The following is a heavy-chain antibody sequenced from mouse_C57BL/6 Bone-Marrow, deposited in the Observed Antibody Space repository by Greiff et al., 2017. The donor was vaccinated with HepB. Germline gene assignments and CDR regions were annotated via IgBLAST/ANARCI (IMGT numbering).Heavy chain of an antibody. Sequence: EVKLEESGGGLVQPGGSMKLSCVASGFTFSNYWMNWVRQSPEQGLEWVAQIRLKSDNYATHYAESVKGKFTISRDDSKTSVYLQMNNLRAEDTGIYYCTANYYGSSYLFAYWGQGTLVTVSA. CDR2: IRLKSDNYAT. V-gene: IGHV6-3*01. D-gene: IGHD1-1*01. J-gene: IGHJ3*01. CDR1: GFTFSNYW. CDR3: TANYYGSSYLFAY.